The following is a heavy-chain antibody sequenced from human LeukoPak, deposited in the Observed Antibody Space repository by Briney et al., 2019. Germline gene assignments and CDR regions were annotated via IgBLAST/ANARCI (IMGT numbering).Heavy chain of an antibody. CDR3: ARSGADNWNYELDY. V-gene: IGHV7-4-1*02. D-gene: IGHD1-7*01. CDR1: GYTFNTYA. CDR2: INTNTGKP. Sequence: ASVKVSCKASGYTFNTYAMNWVRQAPGQGLEWMGWINTNTGKPTYVQGFRGRFDFSLDTSVSTAYLQISSLKTEDTAVYYCARSGADNWNYELDYWGQGTLVTVSS. J-gene: IGHJ4*02.